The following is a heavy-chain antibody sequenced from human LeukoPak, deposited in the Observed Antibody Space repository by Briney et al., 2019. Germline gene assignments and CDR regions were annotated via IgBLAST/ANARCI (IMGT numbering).Heavy chain of an antibody. Sequence: GGSLRLSCVASGFTFSNYWMSWVRQAPGKGLQWVANIKPDGRAGYYVDSVRGRFTISRDNAKISLYLQMNSLRVEDTAVYFCVPHFGVGNNINHWGQGTLVTVSS. J-gene: IGHJ5*02. CDR3: VPHFGVGNNINH. D-gene: IGHD3-3*01. V-gene: IGHV3-7*01. CDR2: IKPDGRAG. CDR1: GFTFSNYW.